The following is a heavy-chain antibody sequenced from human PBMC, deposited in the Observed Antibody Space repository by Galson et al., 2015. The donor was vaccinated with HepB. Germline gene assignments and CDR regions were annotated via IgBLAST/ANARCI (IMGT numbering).Heavy chain of an antibody. Sequence: SVKVSCKASGYTFTSYAMHWVRQAPGQRLEWMGWINAGNGNTKYSQKFQGRVTITRDTSASTAYMELSSLRSEDTAVYYCARGDYSSSWYGVAVAPYYYYGMDVWGQGTTVTVSS. CDR2: INAGNGNT. V-gene: IGHV1-3*01. CDR1: GYTFTSYA. CDR3: ARGDYSSSWYGVAVAPYYYYGMDV. J-gene: IGHJ6*02. D-gene: IGHD6-13*01.